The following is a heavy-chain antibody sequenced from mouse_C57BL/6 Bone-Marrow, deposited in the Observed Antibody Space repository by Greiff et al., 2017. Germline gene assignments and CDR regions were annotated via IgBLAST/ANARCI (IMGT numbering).Heavy chain of an antibody. D-gene: IGHD1-1*01. J-gene: IGHJ2*01. V-gene: IGHV3-6*01. CDR3: ARGPVVARSEYFDY. Sequence: EVQLQESGPGLVKPSQSLSLTCSVTGYSITSGYYWNWIRQFPGNKLEWMGYISYDGSNNSNPSLKNRISITRDTSKKQFYRKLNSVTTEESATYYSARGPVVARSEYFDYWGQGTTLTVSS. CDR2: ISYDGSN. CDR1: GYSITSGYY.